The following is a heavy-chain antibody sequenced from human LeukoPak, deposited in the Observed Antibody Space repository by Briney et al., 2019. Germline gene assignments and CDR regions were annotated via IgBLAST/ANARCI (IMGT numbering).Heavy chain of an antibody. CDR3: ARVLGSGWYHFDY. Sequence: PSETLSLTCTVSGGSISSYYWSWIRQPPGKGLEWIGYIYYSGSTNYNPSLKSRVTISVDTSKNQFSLKLSSVAAADTAVYYCARVLGSGWYHFDYWGQGTLVTVSS. CDR2: IYYSGST. V-gene: IGHV4-59*01. CDR1: GGSISSYY. D-gene: IGHD6-19*01. J-gene: IGHJ4*02.